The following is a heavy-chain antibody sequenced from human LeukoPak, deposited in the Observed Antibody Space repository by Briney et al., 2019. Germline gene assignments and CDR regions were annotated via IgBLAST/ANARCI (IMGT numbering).Heavy chain of an antibody. CDR1: GGAFSSYA. J-gene: IGHJ4*02. CDR2: IIPIFGTA. Sequence: SVKVSCKASGGAFSSYAISWVRQAPGQGLEWMGGIIPIFGTANYAQKFQGRVTMTRDTSTSTVYMELSSLRSEDTAVYYCASEYRSYYDSPYFDYWGQGTLVTVSS. V-gene: IGHV1-69*05. D-gene: IGHD3-22*01. CDR3: ASEYRSYYDSPYFDY.